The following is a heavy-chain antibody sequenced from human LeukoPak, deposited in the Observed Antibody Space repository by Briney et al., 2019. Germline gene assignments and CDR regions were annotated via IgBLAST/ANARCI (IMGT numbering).Heavy chain of an antibody. D-gene: IGHD1-20*01. CDR3: ARDDGGPPYNWNYFDY. Sequence: ASVKVSCKASGYIFNTYAMSWVRQAPGQGPEWMGWINPYKGNTNYGQKFQGRVTMTTDTSTSTAYMELRSLRSDDTAVYYCARDDGGPPYNWNYFDYWGQGTLVTVSS. CDR2: INPYKGNT. CDR1: GYIFNTYA. J-gene: IGHJ4*02. V-gene: IGHV1-18*01.